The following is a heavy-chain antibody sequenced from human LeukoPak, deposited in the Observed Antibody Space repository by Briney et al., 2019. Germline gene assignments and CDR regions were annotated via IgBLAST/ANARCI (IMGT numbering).Heavy chain of an antibody. CDR1: GGTFSSYA. J-gene: IGHJ6*03. Sequence: GASVKVSCKASGGTFSSYAISWVRQAPGQGLEWMGGIIPIFGTANYAQKFQGRVTITADESTSTAYMELSSLRSEDTAVYYCATGSGSYYIEGQDYYYYYMDVWGKGTTVTISS. V-gene: IGHV1-69*13. CDR3: ATGSGSYYIEGQDYYYYYMDV. D-gene: IGHD3-10*01. CDR2: IIPIFGTA.